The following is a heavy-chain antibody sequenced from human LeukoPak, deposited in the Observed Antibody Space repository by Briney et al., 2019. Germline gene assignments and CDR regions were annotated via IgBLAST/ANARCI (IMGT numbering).Heavy chain of an antibody. CDR3: AKDLGGSGWYYFDY. CDR2: ISYDGSNK. CDR1: GFTFSSYG. J-gene: IGHJ4*02. V-gene: IGHV3-30*18. Sequence: GRSLSLSCAASGFTFSSYGIHWDRQAPGNGLEWLAFISYDGSNKYYADSAKGRFTIYRDNSKNTLYLQMNSLRAEDTAVYYCAKDLGGSGWYYFDYWGQGTLVTVSS. D-gene: IGHD6-19*01.